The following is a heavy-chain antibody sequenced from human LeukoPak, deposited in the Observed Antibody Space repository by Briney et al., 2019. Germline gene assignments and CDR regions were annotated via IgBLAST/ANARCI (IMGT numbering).Heavy chain of an antibody. Sequence: PGGSLRLSCAASGFXFRTYWMSWVRQAPGKGLEWVANIKQDGSEQYFVDSVKGRFTISRDNGKNSLYLQMNSLRAEDTAVYYCARDRWSGWYFDFWGQGTLVTVSS. CDR2: IKQDGSEQ. D-gene: IGHD6-19*01. V-gene: IGHV3-7*05. J-gene: IGHJ4*02. CDR3: ARDRWSGWYFDF. CDR1: GFXFRTYW.